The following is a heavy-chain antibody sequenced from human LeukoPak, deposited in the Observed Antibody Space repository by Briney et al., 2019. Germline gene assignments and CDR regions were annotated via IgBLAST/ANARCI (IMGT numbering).Heavy chain of an antibody. CDR2: ISWNSGNI. V-gene: IGHV3-9*01. CDR1: GFTFDDYA. D-gene: IGHD2/OR15-2a*01. Sequence: GRSLGLSCAGSGFTFDDYAMHWVRQTPGKGLEWVSGISWNSGNIAYADFVGGRFTISRDNAKNSLSLQMNSLSDEDTAVYYCAKDAYGGATFFYYMDVWGKGTTVTVSS. CDR3: AKDAYGGATFFYYMDV. J-gene: IGHJ6*03.